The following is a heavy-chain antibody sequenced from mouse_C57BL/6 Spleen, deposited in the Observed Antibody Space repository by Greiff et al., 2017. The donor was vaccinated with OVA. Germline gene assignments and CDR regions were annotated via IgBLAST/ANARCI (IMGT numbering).Heavy chain of an antibody. V-gene: IGHV1-19*01. Sequence: EVQLQQSGPVLVKPGASVKMSCKASGYTFTDYYMNWVKQSHGKSLEWIGVINPYNGGTSYNQKFKGKATLTVDKSSSTAYMELNSLTSEDSAVYYCARGDYYGSSYGGYFDVWGTGTTVTVSS. J-gene: IGHJ1*03. D-gene: IGHD1-1*01. CDR2: INPYNGGT. CDR1: GYTFTDYY. CDR3: ARGDYYGSSYGGYFDV.